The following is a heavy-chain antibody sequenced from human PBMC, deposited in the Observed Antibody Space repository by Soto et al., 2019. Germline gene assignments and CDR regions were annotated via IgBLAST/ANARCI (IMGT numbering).Heavy chain of an antibody. CDR1: GGSISSSSYY. CDR2: IYYSGST. V-gene: IGHV4-39*01. D-gene: IGHD1-26*01. J-gene: IGHJ6*02. CDR3: ARHMGVGAIDYYGMDV. Sequence: PSETLSLTCTVSGGSISSSSYYWGWIRQPPGKGLEWIGSIYYSGSTYYNPSLKSRVTISVDTSKNQFSLKLSSVTAADTAVYYCARHMGVGAIDYYGMDVWGQGTT.